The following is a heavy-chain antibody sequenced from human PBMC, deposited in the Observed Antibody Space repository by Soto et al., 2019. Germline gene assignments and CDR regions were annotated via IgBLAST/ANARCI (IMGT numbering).Heavy chain of an antibody. D-gene: IGHD3-16*02. J-gene: IGHJ6*02. CDR3: ARVIKNYYGMDV. CDR2: XXXXXXXX. Sequence: ASVKVSCKASGYTFTSYGISWVRQAPGQGLEWMGWXXXXXXXXXXXXKLQGRVTMTTDTSTSTAYMELRSLRSDDTAVYYCARVIKNYYGMDVWGQGTTVTVSS. CDR1: GYTFTSYG. V-gene: IGHV1-18*04.